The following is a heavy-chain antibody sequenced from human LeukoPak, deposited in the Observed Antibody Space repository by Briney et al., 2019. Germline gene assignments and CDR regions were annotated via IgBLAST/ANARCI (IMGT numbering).Heavy chain of an antibody. CDR3: ARADRLHGGPYLIGP. Sequence: ASVKVSCKASGYSFTDYYMHWVRQAPGQGLEWMGWINPNSGGTNSAQKFQGRVTMTRDTSITTVYMEVSWLTSADTAIYYCARADRLHGGPYLIGPWGQGTLVTVSS. D-gene: IGHD2-21*01. V-gene: IGHV1-2*02. CDR1: GYSFTDYY. J-gene: IGHJ5*02. CDR2: INPNSGGT.